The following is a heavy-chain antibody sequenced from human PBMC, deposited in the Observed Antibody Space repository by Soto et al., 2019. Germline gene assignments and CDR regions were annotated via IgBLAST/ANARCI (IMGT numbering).Heavy chain of an antibody. CDR1: GVSITSRSYY. V-gene: IGHV4-39*01. J-gene: IGHJ3*02. D-gene: IGHD4-17*01. CDR3: ASGNDYGDYFGTVDI. Sequence: SETLSLTCTVSGVSITSRSYYWVWIRQSPGKGLEWIGNIYYSGSTHYTPSLKSRVTMSVDTSKNQFSVKLSSVTAADTAVYYCASGNDYGDYFGTVDIWGQGTMVTVSS. CDR2: IYYSGST.